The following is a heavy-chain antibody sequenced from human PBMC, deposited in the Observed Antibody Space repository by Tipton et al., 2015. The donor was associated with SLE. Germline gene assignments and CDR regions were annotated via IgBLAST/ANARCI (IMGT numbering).Heavy chain of an antibody. V-gene: IGHV4-34*01. Sequence: TLSLTCAVYGGSFSGYYWSWIRQPPGKRLEWIGEINHSGSTNYNPSLKSRVTISVDTSKNQFSLKLSSVTAADTAVYYCAVTYYDFWSGYPFDYWGQGTLVTVSS. D-gene: IGHD3-3*01. CDR1: GGSFSGYY. CDR2: INHSGST. J-gene: IGHJ4*02. CDR3: AVTYYDFWSGYPFDY.